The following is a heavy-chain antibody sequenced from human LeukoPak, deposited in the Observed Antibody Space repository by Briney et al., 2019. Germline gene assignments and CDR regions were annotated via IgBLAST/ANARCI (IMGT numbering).Heavy chain of an antibody. CDR2: IYHSGST. CDR3: ARRMTILWWPFDY. D-gene: IGHD2-21*01. Sequence: SGTLSLTCAVSGYSISSGYYWGWIRQPPGKGLEWIGSIYHSGSTYYNPSLKSRVTISVDTSKNQFSLKLSSVTAAHTAVYYCARRMTILWWPFDYWGQGTLVTVSS. CDR1: GYSISSGYY. V-gene: IGHV4-38-2*01. J-gene: IGHJ4*02.